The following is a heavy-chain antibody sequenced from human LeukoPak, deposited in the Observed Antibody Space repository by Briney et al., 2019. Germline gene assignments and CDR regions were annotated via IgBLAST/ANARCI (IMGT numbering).Heavy chain of an antibody. D-gene: IGHD3-22*01. CDR1: GYSFTSYW. Sequence: GESLKISCKGSGYSFTSYWIGWVRPMPGKGLEWMGIIYPGDSDTRYSPSFQGQVTISADKSISTAYLQWSSLKASDTAMYYCARGPYYYDSSGYYSYYFDYWGQGTLVTVSS. J-gene: IGHJ4*02. CDR2: IYPGDSDT. CDR3: ARGPYYYDSSGYYSYYFDY. V-gene: IGHV5-51*01.